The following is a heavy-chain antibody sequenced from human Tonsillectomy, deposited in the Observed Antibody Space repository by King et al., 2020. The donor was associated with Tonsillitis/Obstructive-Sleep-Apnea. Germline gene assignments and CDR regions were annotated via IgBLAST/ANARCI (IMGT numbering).Heavy chain of an antibody. CDR1: GYTFTSYY. CDR3: ARGAVVPAASNWFDP. J-gene: IGHJ5*02. D-gene: IGHD2-2*01. V-gene: IGHV1-46*01. Sequence: QLVQSVSEVKKPGASVKVSCKASGYTFTSYYMHWVRQAPGQGLEWMGRINPSCASTSYAQKFQVRVNMTRDTATSTVYMELSSLRSEDTAVYYCARGAVVPAASNWFDPWGQGTLVTVSS. CDR2: INPSCAST.